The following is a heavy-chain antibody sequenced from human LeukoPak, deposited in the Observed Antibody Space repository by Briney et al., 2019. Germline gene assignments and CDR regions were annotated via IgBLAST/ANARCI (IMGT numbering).Heavy chain of an antibody. D-gene: IGHD3-10*01. V-gene: IGHV3-30*01. CDR3: ARDGEATMVRGVIIMYYYYMDV. Sequence: GGSLRLSCAASGFTFSSYAMHWVRQAPGKGLEWVAVISYVGTNKYYADSVKGRFTIARDNSKNTLYLQMNSLRAEDTAVYYCARDGEATMVRGVIIMYYYYMDVWGKGTTVTVSS. CDR1: GFTFSSYA. J-gene: IGHJ6*03. CDR2: ISYVGTNK.